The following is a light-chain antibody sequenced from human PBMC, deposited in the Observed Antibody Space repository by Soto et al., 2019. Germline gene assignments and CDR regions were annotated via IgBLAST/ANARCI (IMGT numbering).Light chain of an antibody. V-gene: IGKV1-5*01. CDR2: DAS. CDR3: HSRA. Sequence: DIQLTQTPSTLSASVGDEVTITCRASQTIGRWLAWYQQTPGRAPKLLIYDASTLESGVPSRFSGSGPETEFTLTISRLQPDDFATYFCHSRAFGQGTRLEIK. CDR1: QTIGRW. J-gene: IGKJ5*01.